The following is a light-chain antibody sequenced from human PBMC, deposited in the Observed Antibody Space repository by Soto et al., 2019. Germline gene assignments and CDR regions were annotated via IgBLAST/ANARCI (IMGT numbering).Light chain of an antibody. J-gene: IGKJ4*01. CDR2: DAS. CDR1: QDISKY. Sequence: DIQMTQSPSSLSASVGDRVTITCQASQDISKYLNWYQQKPGKAPELLIYDASNLQTGVPSRFSGSGSGTEFTFTISSLQPEDVATYYCQQYHNLLLTFGGVTKVEIK. CDR3: QQYHNLLLT. V-gene: IGKV1-33*01.